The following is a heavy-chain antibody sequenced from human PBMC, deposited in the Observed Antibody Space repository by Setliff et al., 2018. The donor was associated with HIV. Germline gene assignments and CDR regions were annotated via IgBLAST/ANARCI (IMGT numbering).Heavy chain of an antibody. J-gene: IGHJ3*02. CDR1: GGTFSSYA. CDR2: IIPIFGTA. CDR3: ARDPGGYDSSGFDAFDI. V-gene: IGHV1-69*13. Sequence: ASVKVSCKASGGTFSSYAISWVRQAPGQGLEWMGGIIPIFGTANYAQKFQGRVTITADESTSTAYMELSSLRSGDTAVYYCARDPGGYDSSGFDAFDIWGQGTMVTVSS. D-gene: IGHD3-22*01.